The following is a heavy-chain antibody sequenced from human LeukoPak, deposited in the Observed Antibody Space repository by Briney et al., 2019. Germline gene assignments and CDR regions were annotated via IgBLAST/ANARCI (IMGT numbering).Heavy chain of an antibody. CDR1: GGSISSSSYY. D-gene: IGHD2-15*01. J-gene: IGHJ5*02. V-gene: IGHV4-39*01. CDR3: ARRWNNWFDP. CDR2: IYYSGST. Sequence: SETLSLTCTVSGGSISSSSYYWGWIRQPPGKGLVWIGSIYYSGSTYYNPSLKSRVTISVDTSKNQFSLKLSSVTAADTAVYYCARRWNNWFDPWGQGTLVTVSS.